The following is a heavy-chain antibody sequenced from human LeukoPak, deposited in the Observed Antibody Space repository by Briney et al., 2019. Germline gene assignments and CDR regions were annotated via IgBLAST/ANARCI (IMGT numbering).Heavy chain of an antibody. CDR2: IYTSGST. V-gene: IGHV4-4*07. J-gene: IGHJ4*02. D-gene: IGHD3-10*01. Sequence: NPSETLSLTCTVSGGSISSYYWSWIRQPAGKGLEWIGRIYTSGSTNYNPSLKSRVTMSVDTSKNQFSLKLSSVTAADTAVYYCARVLLWFGELSGLDYWGQGTLVTVSS. CDR1: GGSISSYY. CDR3: ARVLLWFGELSGLDY.